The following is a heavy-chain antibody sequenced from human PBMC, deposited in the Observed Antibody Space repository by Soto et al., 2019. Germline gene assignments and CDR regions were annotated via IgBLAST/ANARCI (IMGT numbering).Heavy chain of an antibody. CDR3: ARYEGVAVTSYYFDY. CDR1: GFTFSSYA. J-gene: IGHJ4*02. Sequence: QVQLVESGGGVVQPGRSLRLSCAASGFTFSSYAMHWVRQAPGKGLEWVAVISYDGSNKYYADSVKGRFTISRDNSKNTLYLQMNSLRAEDTAVYYCARYEGVAVTSYYFDYWGQGTLVTVSS. CDR2: ISYDGSNK. D-gene: IGHD6-19*01. V-gene: IGHV3-30-3*01.